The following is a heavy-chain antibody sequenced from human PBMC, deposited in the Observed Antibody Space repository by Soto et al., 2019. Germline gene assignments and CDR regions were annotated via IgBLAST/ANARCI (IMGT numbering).Heavy chain of an antibody. Sequence: QVQLQESGPGLVKPSQTLSLTCTVSGGSISSGGYYWSWIRQHPGKGLEWIGYIYYSGSTYYNPSLKSRVPIPVDTSKNQFSLKLSSVTAADTAVYYCAREGGIVGATAADYWGQGTLVTVSS. J-gene: IGHJ4*02. D-gene: IGHD1-26*01. CDR2: IYYSGST. CDR1: GGSISSGGYY. CDR3: AREGGIVGATAADY. V-gene: IGHV4-31*03.